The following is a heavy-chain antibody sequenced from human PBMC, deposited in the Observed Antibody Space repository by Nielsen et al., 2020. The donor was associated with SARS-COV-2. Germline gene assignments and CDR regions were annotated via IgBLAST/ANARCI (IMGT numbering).Heavy chain of an antibody. CDR1: GGSISSYY. D-gene: IGHD3-3*01. J-gene: IGHJ4*02. Sequence: SETLSLTCTVPGGSISSYYWSWIRQPPGKGLEWIGYIYYSGSTNYNPSLKSRVTISVDTSKNQFSLKLSSVTAADTAVYYCASSADFWSGYPDYWGQGTPVTVS. CDR3: ASSADFWSGYPDY. CDR2: IYYSGST. V-gene: IGHV4-59*13.